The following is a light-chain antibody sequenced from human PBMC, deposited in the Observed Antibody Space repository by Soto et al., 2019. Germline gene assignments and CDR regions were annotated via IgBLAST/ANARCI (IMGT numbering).Light chain of an antibody. V-gene: IGKV3D-20*02. CDR2: DTF. CDR3: QQRINWRST. CDR1: QSLNSNY. Sequence: EIVLTQSPGTLSLSPGERATLSCRASQSLNSNYLAWHQQKPGQAPRLLIYDTFSRATGIPARFSGSGSGTDFTLTISSLEPEDFAVYFCQQRINWRSTFGGGTKVEIK. J-gene: IGKJ4*01.